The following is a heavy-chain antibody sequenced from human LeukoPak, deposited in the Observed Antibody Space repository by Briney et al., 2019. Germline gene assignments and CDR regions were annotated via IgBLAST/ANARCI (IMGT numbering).Heavy chain of an antibody. CDR1: GYTLTELS. D-gene: IGHD3-10*01. CDR3: ARGLRITMVRGGTTNYYYGVDV. Sequence: ASVKVSCKVSGYTLTELSMHWVRQAPGKGLEWMGGFDPEDGETIYAQKFQGRVSITADKSTSTAYMELSSLRSEDTAVYYCARGLRITMVRGGTTNYYYGVDVWGQGTTVTVSS. J-gene: IGHJ6*02. CDR2: FDPEDGET. V-gene: IGHV1-24*01.